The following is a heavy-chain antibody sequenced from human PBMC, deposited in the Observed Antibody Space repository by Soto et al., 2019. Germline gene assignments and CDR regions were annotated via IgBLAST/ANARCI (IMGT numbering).Heavy chain of an antibody. J-gene: IGHJ4*02. CDR2: LIPLFGTT. CDR1: GGTFSGHA. CDR3: ARGPNWGDRFDS. D-gene: IGHD7-27*01. V-gene: IGHV1-69*06. Sequence: QVQLVQSGAEVKKPGSSVKVSCEASGGTFSGHAISWVRQAPGQGPEWMGGLIPLFGTTQHAQNFQDRLTITADKSTSTAYMELPSLRFVDTAIYYCARGPNWGDRFDSWGQGTLVTVSS.